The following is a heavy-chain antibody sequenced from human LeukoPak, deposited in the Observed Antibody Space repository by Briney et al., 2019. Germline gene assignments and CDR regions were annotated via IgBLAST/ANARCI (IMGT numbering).Heavy chain of an antibody. CDR3: ARYDSSGLEAFDI. CDR1: GGSISSYY. Sequence: SETLSLTCTVSGGSISSYYWSWIRQPPGKGLELIGYIYYNGSTNYNPSLKSRVTISVDTSKHQFSLKLSSVTAADTAVYYCARYDSSGLEAFDIWGQGTMVTVSS. D-gene: IGHD3-22*01. J-gene: IGHJ3*02. V-gene: IGHV4-59*08. CDR2: IYYNGST.